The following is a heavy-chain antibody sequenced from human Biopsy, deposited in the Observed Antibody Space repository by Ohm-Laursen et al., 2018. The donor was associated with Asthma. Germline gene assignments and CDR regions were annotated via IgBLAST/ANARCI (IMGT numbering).Heavy chain of an antibody. D-gene: IGHD3-9*01. CDR1: GYNFISFA. V-gene: IGHV1-3*04. CDR2: VNTGNGDT. J-gene: IGHJ3*01. Sequence: GASVKVSWKASGYNFISFAIHWVRQAPGQRLEWMGWVNTGNGDTKYSQKFQGRVTITRDTSASTAYMELRSLRSEDTATYYCARTYYDFLTGQVKDVFGVWGQGTMVTVSS. CDR3: ARTYYDFLTGQVKDVFGV.